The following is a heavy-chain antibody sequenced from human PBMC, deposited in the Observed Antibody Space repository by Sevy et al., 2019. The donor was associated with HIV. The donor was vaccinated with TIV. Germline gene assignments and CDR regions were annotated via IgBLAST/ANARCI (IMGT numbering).Heavy chain of an antibody. V-gene: IGHV3-23*01. D-gene: IGHD4-17*01. CDR3: ANSSLPYGDYHFDF. CDR2: ISGSGDSK. CDR1: GFTFNSHA. Sequence: GGSLRLSCEASGFTFNSHAMTWVRHAPGKGLEWVSAISGSGDSKYYAGSVKGRVTISRDNSKNIMYLQMTSLGADDTAVYYCANSSLPYGDYHFDFWGQGTVVTVSS. J-gene: IGHJ4*02.